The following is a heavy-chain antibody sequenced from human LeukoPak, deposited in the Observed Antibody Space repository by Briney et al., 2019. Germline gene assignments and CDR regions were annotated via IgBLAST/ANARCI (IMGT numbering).Heavy chain of an antibody. D-gene: IGHD6-25*01. CDR1: GFTFSDYY. Sequence: GGSLRLSCAASGFTFSDYYMGWIRQAPGKGLQWVSSVSSSGGNTYYAGSLRGRFTISRDNSKNTLYLQMNSLRAEDTAVYYCARGLASIDYWGQGTLVTVSS. J-gene: IGHJ4*02. CDR2: VSSSGGNT. CDR3: ARGLASIDY. V-gene: IGHV3-23*01.